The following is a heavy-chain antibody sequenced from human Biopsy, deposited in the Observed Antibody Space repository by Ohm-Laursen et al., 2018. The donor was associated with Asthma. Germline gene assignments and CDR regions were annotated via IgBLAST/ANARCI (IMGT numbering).Heavy chain of an antibody. CDR3: AKRRGYSGHDNDY. V-gene: IGHV3-30*18. Sequence: SLRLSCSASGFMFRSFGMHWVRQSPGKGLEWVAVISYDGNHKFYEDSVKGRFTISRDNSKNTLYLQMNSLRAEDTAVYYCAKRRGYSGHDNDYWGQGTLVIVSS. J-gene: IGHJ4*02. CDR1: GFMFRSFG. D-gene: IGHD5-12*01. CDR2: ISYDGNHK.